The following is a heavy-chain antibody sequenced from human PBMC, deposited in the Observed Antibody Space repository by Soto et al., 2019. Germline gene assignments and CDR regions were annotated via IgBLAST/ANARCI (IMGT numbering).Heavy chain of an antibody. Sequence: QITLKESGPTLVKPTQPLTLTCTFSGFSLSTSGVGVGWIRQPPGKAVEWLALIYWNDDKRYSPSLKSRLTITQDTSKNKVVLTMTNMDPVDTATYYCPRLVVPAILVWFDPWGQGTLVTVSS. CDR3: PRLVVPAILVWFDP. CDR1: GFSLSTSGVG. J-gene: IGHJ5*02. CDR2: IYWNDDK. V-gene: IGHV2-5*01. D-gene: IGHD2-21*02.